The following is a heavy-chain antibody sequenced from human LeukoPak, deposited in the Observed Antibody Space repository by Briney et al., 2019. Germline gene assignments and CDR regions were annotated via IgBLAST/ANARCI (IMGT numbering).Heavy chain of an antibody. CDR3: ARSLSLRYCDW. J-gene: IGHJ4*02. D-gene: IGHD3-9*01. V-gene: IGHV4-61*01. CDR1: GGSVSSGIYY. Sequence: SETLSLTCTVSGGSVSSGIYYWSWIRQPPGKGPEWIGYIYFSGSTNYSPSLKSRVTISVDTSKNQFSLKLSSVTAADTAVYFCARSLSLRYCDWWGPGTLVTVSS. CDR2: IYFSGST.